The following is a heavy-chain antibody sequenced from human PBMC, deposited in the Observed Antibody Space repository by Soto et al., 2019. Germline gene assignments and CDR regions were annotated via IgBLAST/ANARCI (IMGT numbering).Heavy chain of an antibody. V-gene: IGHV3-48*02. D-gene: IGHD3-16*01. CDR2: ISSGSDTI. Sequence: EVQLVESGGGLVQPGVSLRRSGVASGFTLCSYSMNWVRQAPGKGLEWISYISSGSDTIYDADSVKGRCTVSRDNAKHSLSLNMNRLRDDDTAVYYWARPGGGVLFYYAMDVCGQGTTVTVAS. CDR1: GFTLCSYS. J-gene: IGHJ6*02. CDR3: ARPGGGVLFYYAMDV.